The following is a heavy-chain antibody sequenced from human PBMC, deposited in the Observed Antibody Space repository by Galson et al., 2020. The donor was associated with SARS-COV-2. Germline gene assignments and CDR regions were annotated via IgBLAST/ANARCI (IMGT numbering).Heavy chain of an antibody. CDR3: SRMTVAGPFCY. Sequence: ASVKVSCKASGYTFTNYYMHWVRQAPGQGLEWMGIINPSGVNTYYAQNFQGRVTMTRDTSTSTVYMELRSLRSEDTAVYYCSRMTVAGPFCYWGQGTLVTVSS. CDR2: INPSGVNT. V-gene: IGHV1-46*01. J-gene: IGHJ4*02. CDR1: GYTFTNYY. D-gene: IGHD6-19*01.